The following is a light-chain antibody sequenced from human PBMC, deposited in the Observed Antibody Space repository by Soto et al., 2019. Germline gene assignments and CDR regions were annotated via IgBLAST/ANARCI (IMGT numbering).Light chain of an antibody. CDR3: QQYDNWPPT. V-gene: IGKV3D-15*01. CDR1: QSVRSN. CDR2: GAS. J-gene: IGKJ5*01. Sequence: EIVMTQSPATLSISPGERASLSGRASQSVRSNLAWYHQKPGQAPRLLIYGASTRATGIPARFSGSGSGTEFTLTINSLQSEDFVVYYCQQYDNWPPTLGQGTRLEI.